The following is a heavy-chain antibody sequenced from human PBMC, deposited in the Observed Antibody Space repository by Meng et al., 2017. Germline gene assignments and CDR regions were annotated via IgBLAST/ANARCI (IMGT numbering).Heavy chain of an antibody. Sequence: QLHRGAAGLLNPAAASPLAWADDGGAVSGYYLSWIRQPPGKGLEWIGEINHSGSTNYNPSLKSRVTISVDTSKNQFSLKLSSVTAADTAVYYCARRWVIWSGYRPDYWGQGTLVTVSS. D-gene: IGHD3-3*01. CDR3: ARRWVIWSGYRPDY. CDR2: INHSGST. V-gene: IGHV4-34*01. J-gene: IGHJ4*02. CDR1: GGAVSGYY.